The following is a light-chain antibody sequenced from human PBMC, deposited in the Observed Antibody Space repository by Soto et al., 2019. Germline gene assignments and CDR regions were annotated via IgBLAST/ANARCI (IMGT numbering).Light chain of an antibody. V-gene: IGLV2-14*01. CDR1: SSDVGGYSY. CDR3: SSYTISSAYV. Sequence: QSALTQPASVSGSPGQSITISCTGTSSDVGGYSYVSWYQQHPGKAPKLMIYDVSNRPSGVSNRFSGSNSGNTASLTISGLQAEDEADYYCSSYTISSAYVFGTGTKVTVL. CDR2: DVS. J-gene: IGLJ1*01.